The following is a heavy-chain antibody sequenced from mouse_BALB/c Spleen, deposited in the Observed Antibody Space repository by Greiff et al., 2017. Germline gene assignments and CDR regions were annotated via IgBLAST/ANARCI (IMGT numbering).Heavy chain of an antibody. CDR1: GYAFSSYW. Sequence: LVESGAELVRPGSSVKISCKASGYAFSSYWMNWVKQRPGQGLEWIGVINPGSGGTNYNEKFKGKATLTADKSSSTAYMQLSSLTSDDSAVYFCARDWDGAMDYWGQGTSVTVSS. D-gene: IGHD4-1*01. CDR2: INPGSGGT. J-gene: IGHJ4*01. CDR3: ARDWDGAMDY. V-gene: IGHV1-54*01.